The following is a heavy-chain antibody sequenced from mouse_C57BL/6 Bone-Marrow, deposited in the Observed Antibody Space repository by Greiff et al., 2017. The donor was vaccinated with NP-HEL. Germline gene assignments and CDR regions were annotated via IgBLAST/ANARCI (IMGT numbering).Heavy chain of an antibody. CDR3: AREGCSNHDWFAY. CDR2: INPYNGDT. D-gene: IGHD2-5*01. V-gene: IGHV1-20*01. Sequence: EVQLQQSGPELVKPGDSVKISCTASGYSFTGYFMNWVMQSHGKSLEWIGRINPYNGDTFYNQKFKGKATLTVDKSSSTAHMELRSLTSEDSAVYYCAREGCSNHDWFAYWGQGNLVTVSA. J-gene: IGHJ3*01. CDR1: GYSFTGYF.